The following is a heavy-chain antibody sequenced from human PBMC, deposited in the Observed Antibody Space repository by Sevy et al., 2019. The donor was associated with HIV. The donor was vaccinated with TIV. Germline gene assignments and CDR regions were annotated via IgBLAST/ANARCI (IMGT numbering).Heavy chain of an antibody. Sequence: SETLSLTCAVYGESFSGYFWNWIRHSPGKGLEWIGEINHSGTLKSNPSLKSRVTISVDASKNQLSLHLRSVTATDTAVYYCARGRQAYVVVVPSTVPFDYWGPGTLVTVSS. D-gene: IGHD3-10*02. CDR1: GESFSGYF. V-gene: IGHV4-34*01. J-gene: IGHJ4*02. CDR3: ARGRQAYVVVVPSTVPFDY. CDR2: INHSGTL.